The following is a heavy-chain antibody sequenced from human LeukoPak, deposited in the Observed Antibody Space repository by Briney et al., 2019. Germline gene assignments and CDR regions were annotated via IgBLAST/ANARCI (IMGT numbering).Heavy chain of an antibody. CDR2: ISSSSSYI. D-gene: IGHD3-3*01. CDR1: GFTFSSYA. V-gene: IGHV3-21*04. J-gene: IGHJ3*02. Sequence: GGSLRLSCVVSGFTFSSYAMNWVRQAPGKGLEWVSSISSSSSYIYYADSVKGRFTISRDISKNIVYLQINNLRAEDTAVYYCARDRRSGLGHAFDIWGQGTMVTVSS. CDR3: ARDRRSGLGHAFDI.